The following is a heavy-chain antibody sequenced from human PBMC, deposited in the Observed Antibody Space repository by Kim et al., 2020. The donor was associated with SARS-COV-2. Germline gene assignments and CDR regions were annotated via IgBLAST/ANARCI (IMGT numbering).Heavy chain of an antibody. CDR1: GGSISSSSYY. V-gene: IGHV4-39*01. J-gene: IGHJ6*02. D-gene: IGHD6-13*01. Sequence: SETLSLTCTVSGGSISSSSYYWGWIRQPPGKGLEWMGSIYYSGSTYYNPSLKSRVTISVDTSKNQFSLKLSSVAAAETAVYYCALEANAAAAAGHMPWGYYGMDVCGHRTTVTVS. CDR3: ALEANAAAAAGHMPWGYYGMDV. CDR2: IYYSGST.